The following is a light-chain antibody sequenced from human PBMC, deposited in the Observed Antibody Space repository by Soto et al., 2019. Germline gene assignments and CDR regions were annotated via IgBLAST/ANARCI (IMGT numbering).Light chain of an antibody. Sequence: EIVMTQSPATLSVSPGERVVLSCRATQTVTNKLAWYQQKPGQAPRLLNYDASIRATGIPARFSGSGSGTEFTLTISSLQSEDFVLYYCQQYNSWPVTFGGGTKVESK. V-gene: IGKV3-15*01. CDR2: DAS. J-gene: IGKJ4*01. CDR1: QTVTNK. CDR3: QQYNSWPVT.